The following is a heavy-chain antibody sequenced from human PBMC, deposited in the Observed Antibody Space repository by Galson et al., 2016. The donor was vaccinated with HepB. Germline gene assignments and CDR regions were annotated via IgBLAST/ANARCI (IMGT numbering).Heavy chain of an antibody. D-gene: IGHD6-13*01. CDR3: ARSSAGSSWYQMDY. CDR2: ISNGGSDE. J-gene: IGHJ4*02. V-gene: IGHV3-30*03. Sequence: SLRLSCAASGFTFSSYGMQWVRRAPGKGLEWVAVISNGGSDEFSADSVKGRFTISRDNSKNTLYLQMNSLRAEDTAVYYCARSSAGSSWYQMDYWGQGTLVTVPS. CDR1: GFTFSSYG.